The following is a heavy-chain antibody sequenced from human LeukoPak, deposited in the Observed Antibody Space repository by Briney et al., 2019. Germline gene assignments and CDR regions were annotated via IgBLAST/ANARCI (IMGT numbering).Heavy chain of an antibody. CDR1: GGSISTGGYY. J-gene: IGHJ4*02. CDR2: IYHSGST. V-gene: IGHV4-31*03. CDR3: ARGRFYGFSGDS. D-gene: IGHD2/OR15-2a*01. Sequence: PSETLSLTCTVSGGSISTGGYYWNWIRQHPGKGLEWIGFIYHSGSTSYNPARKSRLSISVDTSKTQFSLKLNSVTAADTAVYYCARGRFYGFSGDSWGQGTLVTVSS.